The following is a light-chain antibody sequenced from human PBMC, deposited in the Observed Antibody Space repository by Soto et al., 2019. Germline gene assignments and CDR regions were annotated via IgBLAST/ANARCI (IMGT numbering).Light chain of an antibody. V-gene: IGKV3-15*01. J-gene: IGKJ5*01. CDR2: GAS. CDR1: QSVSSN. Sequence: EIVMTQSTATLSVSPGERATRSCRASQSVSSNLAWYQQKPGQAPRLLIYGASTRVTGIPARFSGSGSGTEFTLTIGRLEPEDFAVYYCQQYGSSPITFGQGTRLEIK. CDR3: QQYGSSPIT.